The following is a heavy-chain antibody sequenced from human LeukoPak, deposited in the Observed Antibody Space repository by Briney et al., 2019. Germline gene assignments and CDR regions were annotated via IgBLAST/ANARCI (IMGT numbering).Heavy chain of an antibody. J-gene: IGHJ4*02. CDR3: ARGARKKGLVPAAPFDY. V-gene: IGHV4-31*03. D-gene: IGHD2-2*01. CDR1: GGSISSGGYY. Sequence: PSETLSLTCTVSGGSISSGGYYWSWIRQHPGKGLEWIGYIYYSGSTYYNPSLKSRVTISVDTSKNQFSLKLSSVTAADTAVYYCARGARKKGLVPAAPFDYWGQGTLVTVSS. CDR2: IYYSGST.